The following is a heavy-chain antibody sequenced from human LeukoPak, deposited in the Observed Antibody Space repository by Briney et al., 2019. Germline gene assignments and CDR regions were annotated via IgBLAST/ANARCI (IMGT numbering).Heavy chain of an antibody. J-gene: IGHJ6*03. CDR1: GGAFSGYY. V-gene: IGHV4-34*01. CDR2: INHSGST. CDR3: ARVRPNYYYYMDV. Sequence: PSETLSLPLAVYGGAFSGYYWGVVRQPPRKGLEWVGEINHSGSTNYNPSLKSRVTISVDTSKNQFSLKLSSVTAADTAVYYCARVRPNYYYYMDVWGKGTTVTVSS.